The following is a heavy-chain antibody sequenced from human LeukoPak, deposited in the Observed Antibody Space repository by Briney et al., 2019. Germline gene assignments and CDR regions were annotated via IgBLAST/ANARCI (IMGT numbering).Heavy chain of an antibody. Sequence: GGSLRLSCAASGFTFSSFAMGWVRQAPGKGLEWVSVICGSGGSTYYADSVKGRFTISRDNSKNTLYLQMNGLRAEDTDVYYCAKARSGSCYDALDIWGQGTMVTVSS. CDR2: ICGSGGST. J-gene: IGHJ3*02. D-gene: IGHD1-26*01. V-gene: IGHV3-23*01. CDR3: AKARSGSCYDALDI. CDR1: GFTFSSFA.